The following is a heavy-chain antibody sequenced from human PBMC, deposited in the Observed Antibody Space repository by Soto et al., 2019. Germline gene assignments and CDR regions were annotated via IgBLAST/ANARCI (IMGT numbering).Heavy chain of an antibody. Sequence: GGSLRLSCAASGLIFSSYALSWVRQAPGKGLEWVSAISGSGTTTYYADSVKGRFTFSRDNSKNMLYLQMNSLRAEDTAVYYCAKTHSGCYDPFASSGQGTLVLVSA. CDR1: GLIFSSYA. V-gene: IGHV3-23*01. J-gene: IGHJ5*01. CDR3: AKTHSGCYDPFAS. CDR2: ISGSGTTT. D-gene: IGHD6-19*01.